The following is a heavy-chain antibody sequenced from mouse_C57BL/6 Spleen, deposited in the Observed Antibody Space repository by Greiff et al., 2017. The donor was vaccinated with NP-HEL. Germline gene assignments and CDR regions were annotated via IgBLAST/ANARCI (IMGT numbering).Heavy chain of an antibody. V-gene: IGHV14-1*01. CDR1: GFNIKDYY. CDR2: IDPEDGDT. J-gene: IGHJ3*01. D-gene: IGHD2-3*01. CDR3: TTGWLPSWFAY. Sequence: EVQLQQSGAELVRPGASVKLSCTASGFNIKDYYMHWVKQRPEQGLEWIGRIDPEDGDTEYAPKFQGKATMTADTSSNTAYRQLSSLTSEDTAVYYCTTGWLPSWFAYWGQGTLVTVSA.